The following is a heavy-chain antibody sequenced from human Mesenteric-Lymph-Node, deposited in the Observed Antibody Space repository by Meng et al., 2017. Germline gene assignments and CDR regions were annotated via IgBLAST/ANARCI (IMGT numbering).Heavy chain of an antibody. CDR1: GFTFSSYA. D-gene: IGHD2-21*01. J-gene: IGHJ4*02. V-gene: IGHV3-30*04. CDR3: ADQYCGAGRCNSGRFPLDY. CDR2: ISYDGSNK. Sequence: GESLKISCAASGFTFSSYAMHWVRQAPGKGLEWVAVISYDGSNKYYADSVKGRFTISRDNSKNTLYLQMNSLRAEDTAVYYCADQYCGAGRCNSGRFPLDYWGQGTLVTVSS.